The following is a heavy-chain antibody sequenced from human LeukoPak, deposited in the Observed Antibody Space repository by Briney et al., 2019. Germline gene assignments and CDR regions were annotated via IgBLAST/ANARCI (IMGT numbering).Heavy chain of an antibody. Sequence: GRSLRLSCAASGFSFSDNGMHWVRQAPGKGLEWVAVKSYDGSKKYYADSLKGRFTISRDNSKNTLYLQVNSLRTEDTAVYYCAKDRYGRELPCDHWGQGTLVTVSS. CDR2: KSYDGSKK. D-gene: IGHD1-26*01. CDR3: AKDRYGRELPCDH. J-gene: IGHJ4*02. V-gene: IGHV3-30*18. CDR1: GFSFSDNG.